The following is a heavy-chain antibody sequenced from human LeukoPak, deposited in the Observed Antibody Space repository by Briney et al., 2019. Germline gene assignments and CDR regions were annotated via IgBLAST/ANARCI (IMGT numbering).Heavy chain of an antibody. V-gene: IGHV4-61*02. Sequence: SQTLSLTCTVSGGSISSGSYCWSWIRQPAGKGLEWIGRIYTSGSTNYNPSLKSRVTISVDTSKNQFSLKLSSVTAADTAVYYCARDGSGSYYNSHDAFDIWGQGTMVTVSS. CDR2: IYTSGST. CDR3: ARDGSGSYYNSHDAFDI. CDR1: GGSISSGSYC. D-gene: IGHD3-10*01. J-gene: IGHJ3*02.